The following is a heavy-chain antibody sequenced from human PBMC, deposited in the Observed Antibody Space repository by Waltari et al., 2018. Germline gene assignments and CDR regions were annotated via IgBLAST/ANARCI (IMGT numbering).Heavy chain of an antibody. Sequence: QVQLVESGGGVVQPGGSLRLSCAASGFSFSNYAMLWVRQAPGKGLEWVELITEDGNYKSYADSVKGRFSISRDDSVDRLYLQMNSLRPEDTALYYCAREITGYYPTYWGQGTLVTVSS. CDR3: AREITGYYPTY. D-gene: IGHD3-9*01. V-gene: IGHV3-30-3*01. CDR1: GFSFSNYA. CDR2: ITEDGNYK. J-gene: IGHJ4*02.